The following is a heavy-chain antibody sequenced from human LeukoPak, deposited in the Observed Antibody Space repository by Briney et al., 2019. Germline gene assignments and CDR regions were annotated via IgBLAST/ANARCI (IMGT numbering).Heavy chain of an antibody. CDR2: IYYSGST. V-gene: IGHV4-39*01. CDR1: GGSISSSSYY. CDR3: ATPVEACGGDCYHFDY. Sequence: SETLSLTCTVSGGSISSSSYYWGWIRQPPGKGLEWIGSIYYSGSTYYNPSLKSRVTISVDTSKNQLSLKLSSVTAADTAVYYCATPVEACGGDCYHFDYWGQGTLVTVSS. D-gene: IGHD2-21*02. J-gene: IGHJ4*02.